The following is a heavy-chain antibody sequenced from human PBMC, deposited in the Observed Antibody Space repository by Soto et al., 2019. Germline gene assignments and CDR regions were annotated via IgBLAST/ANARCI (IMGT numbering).Heavy chain of an antibody. CDR2: IYYSGST. CDR3: ARGPSGSPYEDY. J-gene: IGHJ4*02. V-gene: IGHV4-59*01. CDR1: GGSISSYY. D-gene: IGHD1-26*01. Sequence: SETLSLTCTVSGGSISSYYWSWIRQPPGKGLEWIGYIYYSGSTNYNPSLKSRVTISVDTSKNQFSLKLSSVTAADTAVYYCARGPSGSPYEDYWGQGTLVTVSS.